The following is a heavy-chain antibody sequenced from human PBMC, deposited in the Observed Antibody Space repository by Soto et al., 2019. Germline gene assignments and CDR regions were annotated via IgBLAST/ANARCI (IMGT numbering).Heavy chain of an antibody. Sequence: SETLSLTCTVSGCSISSSSYFWGWIRQPPGKGLEWIGSIYYSGSTYYNPSLKSRVTVSVDTSKNQFPLKLSSVTAADTAVYYCARHPSDFWFDPWGQGTLVTVSS. CDR3: ARHPSDFWFDP. D-gene: IGHD2-21*02. V-gene: IGHV4-39*01. CDR1: GCSISSSSYF. CDR2: IYYSGST. J-gene: IGHJ5*02.